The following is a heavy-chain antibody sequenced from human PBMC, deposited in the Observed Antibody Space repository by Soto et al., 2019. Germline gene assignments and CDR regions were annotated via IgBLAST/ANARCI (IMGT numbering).Heavy chain of an antibody. CDR2: INAGNGNT. Sequence: QVQLVQSGAEVKKPGASVKVSCKASGYTFTSYAMHWVRQAPGQRLEWMGWINAGNGNTKYSQKFQGRVTITRDTSASTAYMELSSLRSEDTXXXXXXXDGEYSSTSYMDVWGKGTTVTVSS. J-gene: IGHJ6*03. CDR1: GYTFTSYA. CDR3: XXDGEYSSTSYMDV. D-gene: IGHD6-6*01. V-gene: IGHV1-3*01.